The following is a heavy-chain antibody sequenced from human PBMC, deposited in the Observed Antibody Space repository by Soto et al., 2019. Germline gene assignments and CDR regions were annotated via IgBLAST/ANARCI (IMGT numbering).Heavy chain of an antibody. Sequence: QVQLVESGGGVVQPGRSLRLSCAASGFTFSSYAMHWVRQAPGKGLEWVAVISYDGSNKYYADSVKGRFTICRDDYKNSLHLHMHSLETYATAVYHTARDMGVWYDYDSSGYQAYDIWGQGTMVTVSS. CDR3: ARDMGVWYDYDSSGYQAYDI. CDR1: GFTFSSYA. D-gene: IGHD3-22*01. V-gene: IGHV3-30-3*01. CDR2: ISYDGSNK. J-gene: IGHJ3*02.